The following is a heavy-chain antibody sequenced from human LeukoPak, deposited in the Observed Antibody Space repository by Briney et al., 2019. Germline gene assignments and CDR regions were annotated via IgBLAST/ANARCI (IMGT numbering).Heavy chain of an antibody. Sequence: SETLSLTCAVYGGSFSGYYWSWIRQPPGKGLEWIGEINHSGSTTYNPSLKSRVTISVDTSKNQFSLKLSSVTAADTAVYYCAGGRGSLVSITDYWGQGTLVTVSS. V-gene: IGHV4-34*01. D-gene: IGHD3-10*01. CDR3: AGGRGSLVSITDY. CDR1: GGSFSGYY. CDR2: INHSGST. J-gene: IGHJ4*02.